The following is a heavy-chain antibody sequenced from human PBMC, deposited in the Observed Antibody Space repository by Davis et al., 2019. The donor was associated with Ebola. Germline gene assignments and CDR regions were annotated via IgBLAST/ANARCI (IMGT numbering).Heavy chain of an antibody. CDR3: AGGDGLDY. Sequence: GESLKISCAASGFTVSSNYMSWVRQAPGKGLEWVSAISGSGGSTYYADSVKGRFTISRDNSKNTLYLQMNSLRAEDTAVYYCAGGDGLDYWGQGTLVTVSS. J-gene: IGHJ4*02. CDR1: GFTVSSNY. CDR2: ISGSGGST. V-gene: IGHV3-23*01. D-gene: IGHD3-10*01.